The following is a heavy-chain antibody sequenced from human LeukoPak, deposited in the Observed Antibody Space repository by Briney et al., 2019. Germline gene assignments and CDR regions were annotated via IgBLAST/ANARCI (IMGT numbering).Heavy chain of an antibody. CDR3: ARGRGLYCSSTSCSSFDY. CDR2: ISSNGGST. D-gene: IGHD2-2*01. CDR1: GFTFSSYA. V-gene: IGHV3-64*01. J-gene: IGHJ4*02. Sequence: GGSLRLSCAASGFTFSSYAMHWVRQAPGKGLEYVSAISSNGGSTYYANSVKGRFTISRDNSKNTLYLQMGSLRAEDMAVYYCARGRGLYCSSTSCSSFDYWGQGTLVTXX.